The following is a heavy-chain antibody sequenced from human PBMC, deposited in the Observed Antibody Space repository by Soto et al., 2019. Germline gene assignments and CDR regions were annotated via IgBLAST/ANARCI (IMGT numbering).Heavy chain of an antibody. Sequence: QVQLVEAGGGVVQPGRSLRLSCAASGFTFRSYGMHWVRQAPGKGLEWVALIWHDGSNKYYADSVKGRFTISRDNSEDMIILQMNSLRAEDTAVYYCARKATNSWADFDYWGQGTLVTVTS. CDR3: ARKATNSWADFDY. V-gene: IGHV3-33*01. CDR2: IWHDGSNK. D-gene: IGHD1-1*01. CDR1: GFTFRSYG. J-gene: IGHJ4*02.